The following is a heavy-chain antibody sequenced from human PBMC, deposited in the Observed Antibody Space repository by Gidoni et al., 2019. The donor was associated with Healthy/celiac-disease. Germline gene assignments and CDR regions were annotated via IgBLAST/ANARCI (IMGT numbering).Heavy chain of an antibody. Sequence: EVQLVESGGGLVQPGGSLRLSCAASVFTFSSYWMHWVRQAPGKGLVCVSRINSDGSSTSDADSVKGRFTISRDNAKNTLYLQMNSLRAEDTAVYYWARGIGFDPWGQGTLVTVSS. CDR1: VFTFSSYW. CDR2: INSDGSST. D-gene: IGHD2-15*01. CDR3: ARGIGFDP. V-gene: IGHV3-74*01. J-gene: IGHJ5*02.